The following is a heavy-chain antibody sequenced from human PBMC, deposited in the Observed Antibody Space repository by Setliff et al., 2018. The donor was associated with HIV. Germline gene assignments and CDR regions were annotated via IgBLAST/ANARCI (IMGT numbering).Heavy chain of an antibody. Sequence: GSLRLSCAASGFTFSSFAMTWVRQAPGKGLEWVSSISGSGGSTYYADSVKGRFTISRDNSKNTLYLQMNSLRAEDTAVYYCAKGNGWYPYFDYWGRGTLVTVSS. D-gene: IGHD6-19*01. J-gene: IGHJ4*02. V-gene: IGHV3-23*01. CDR2: ISGSGGST. CDR1: GFTFSSFA. CDR3: AKGNGWYPYFDY.